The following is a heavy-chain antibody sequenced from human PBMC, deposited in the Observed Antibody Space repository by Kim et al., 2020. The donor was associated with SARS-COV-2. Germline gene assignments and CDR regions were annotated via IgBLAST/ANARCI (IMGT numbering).Heavy chain of an antibody. J-gene: IGHJ4*02. V-gene: IGHV3-48*02. D-gene: IGHD3-16*01. Sequence: SITIYYGDSVKGRFTISRDNAKNSLYLQMNSLRDEDTAVYYCARGGGIDYWGQGTLVTVSS. CDR2: SITI. CDR3: ARGGGIDY.